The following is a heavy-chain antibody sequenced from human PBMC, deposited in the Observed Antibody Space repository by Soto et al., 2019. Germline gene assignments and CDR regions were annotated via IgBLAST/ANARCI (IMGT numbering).Heavy chain of an antibody. J-gene: IGHJ6*02. CDR2: IKQDGSEK. CDR3: ARFYYDSSGYLPSPYYYYYGMDV. V-gene: IGHV3-7*04. Sequence: ETLSLTCVVSGGSLSSYYWSWVRQAPGKGLEWVANIKQDGSEKYYVDSVKGRFTISRDNAKNSLYLQMNSLRAEDTAVYYCARFYYDSSGYLPSPYYYYYGMDVWGQGTTVTVSS. D-gene: IGHD3-22*01. CDR1: GGSLSSYY.